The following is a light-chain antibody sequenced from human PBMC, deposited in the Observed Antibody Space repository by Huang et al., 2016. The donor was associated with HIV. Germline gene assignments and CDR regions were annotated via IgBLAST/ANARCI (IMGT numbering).Light chain of an antibody. Sequence: TQYPSSLSASVGDRVTITCRASQDIKNYLAWYQQKADQVPKLLIYAASSLQSGVPSRFSGSGSGTDFTLSITSLQPEDVAIYYCQKYDSVPRTFGQGTKVDIK. CDR2: AAS. CDR1: QDIKNY. CDR3: QKYDSVPRT. V-gene: IGKV1-27*01. J-gene: IGKJ1*01.